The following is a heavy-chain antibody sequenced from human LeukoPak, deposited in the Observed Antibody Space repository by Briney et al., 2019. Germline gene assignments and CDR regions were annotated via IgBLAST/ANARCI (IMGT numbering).Heavy chain of an antibody. CDR1: GFTFSSYV. CDR3: ARDWVYKIDY. J-gene: IGHJ4*02. D-gene: IGHD5-24*01. Sequence: GGSLRLSCETAGFTFSSYVMHWVRRTPGKGLVWVSRISHDGIISYADSVKGRFTISRDNAKNTLTLQMNSLRVEDTAVYFCARDWVYKIDYWGRGTLVTVSS. V-gene: IGHV3-74*01. CDR2: ISHDGII.